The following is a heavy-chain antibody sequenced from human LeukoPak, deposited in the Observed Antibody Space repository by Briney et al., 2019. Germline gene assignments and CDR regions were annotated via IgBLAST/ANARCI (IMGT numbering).Heavy chain of an antibody. V-gene: IGHV5-51*01. CDR3: ARRRMYCSGGNCYYFDY. Sequence: GESLKISCKGSGYSFTTYWIGWVRQMPGKGLEWMGIIYPGDSDTRYSPSFQGQVTISADNPINAAYLQWSSLKASDTAIYYCARRRMYCSGGNCYYFDYWGQGTLVTVSS. J-gene: IGHJ4*02. D-gene: IGHD2-15*01. CDR1: GYSFTTYW. CDR2: IYPGDSDT.